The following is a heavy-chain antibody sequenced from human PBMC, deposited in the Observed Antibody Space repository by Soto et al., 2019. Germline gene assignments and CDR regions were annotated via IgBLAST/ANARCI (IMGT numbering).Heavy chain of an antibody. D-gene: IGHD3-10*01. Sequence: QVQLVQSGAEVKKPGSSVKVSCKASGGTFSSYAISWVRQAPGQGLEWMGGIIPIFGTANYAQKFQGRVTITGDKSTSTAYMELSSLRSEDTGVYYCARGGYYGAGSPCARHMDVWGQGTLVTVSS. CDR2: IIPIFGTA. CDR1: GGTFSSYA. J-gene: IGHJ4*02. V-gene: IGHV1-69*06. CDR3: ARGGYYGAGSPCARHMDV.